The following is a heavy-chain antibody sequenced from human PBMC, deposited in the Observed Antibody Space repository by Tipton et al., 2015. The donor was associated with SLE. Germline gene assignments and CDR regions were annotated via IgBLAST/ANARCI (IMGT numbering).Heavy chain of an antibody. D-gene: IGHD3-22*01. Sequence: TLSLTCTVSGGSVSSGSYYWTWIRQPPGKGLELIGYIYYSGSTYYNPSLKSRVTMSIDTSKNQFSLNLSSVTAADTAVYYCARDMYYYDGSGSFDYWGQGTLVTVSS. J-gene: IGHJ4*02. CDR1: GGSVSSGSYY. CDR3: ARDMYYYDGSGSFDY. CDR2: IYYSGST. V-gene: IGHV4-30-4*08.